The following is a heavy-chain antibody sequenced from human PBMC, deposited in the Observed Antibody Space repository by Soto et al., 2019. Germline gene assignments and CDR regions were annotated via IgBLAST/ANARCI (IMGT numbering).Heavy chain of an antibody. CDR1: GFTFSSYV. J-gene: IGHJ4*02. CDR3: ETSGTSTEYYFDS. D-gene: IGHD2-2*01. Sequence: GGSLRLSCAASGFTFSSYVMHWVRQAPGKRLEWVSSISGGGGTTYYADSVKGRFTISRDNSKNTLYLQMNGLRAEDTAVYYCETSGTSTEYYFDSWGQGTLVTVSS. V-gene: IGHV3-23*01. CDR2: ISGGGGTT.